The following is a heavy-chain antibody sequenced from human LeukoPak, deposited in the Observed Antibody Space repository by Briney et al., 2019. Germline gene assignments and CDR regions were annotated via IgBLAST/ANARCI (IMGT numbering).Heavy chain of an antibody. CDR1: GFTFSSYA. CDR3: AREVRTGGTDYDILTGYYTGPFDY. J-gene: IGHJ4*02. CDR2: ISYDGSNK. Sequence: PGRSLRLSCAASGFTFSSYAMHWVRQAPGKGLEWVAVISYDGSNKYYADSVKGRFTISRDNSKNTLYLQMNSLRAEDTAVYYCAREVRTGGTDYDILTGYYTGPFDYWGQGTLVTVSS. D-gene: IGHD3-9*01. V-gene: IGHV3-30-3*01.